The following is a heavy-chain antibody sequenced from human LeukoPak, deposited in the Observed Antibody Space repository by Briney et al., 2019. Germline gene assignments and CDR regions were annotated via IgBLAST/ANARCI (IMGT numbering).Heavy chain of an antibody. D-gene: IGHD5-18*01. V-gene: IGHV3-7*01. CDR3: ARDRWGYSHGGD. J-gene: IGHJ4*02. Sequence: PGGSLRLSCAASGFTFSNYWMSWVRQAPGKGLEWVANIKQDGSEKYYVDSVKGRFTISRDNAKNSLYLQMNSLRAEDTAVYYCARDRWGYSHGGDWGQGTLVTVSS. CDR2: IKQDGSEK. CDR1: GFTFSNYW.